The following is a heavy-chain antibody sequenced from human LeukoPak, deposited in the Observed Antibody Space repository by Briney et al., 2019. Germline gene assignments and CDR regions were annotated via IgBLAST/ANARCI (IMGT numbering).Heavy chain of an antibody. CDR2: IRYDGINK. V-gene: IGHV3-30*02. Sequence: GGSLRLSCAASGFTVSSNYMSWVRQAPGEGLDWVAFIRYDGINKYYADSVKGRFTISRDNSKNTLYLQMNSLRADDTAVYYCAKGTSNIVVVPAASPSNYWGQGTLVTVSS. CDR3: AKGTSNIVVVPAASPSNY. CDR1: GFTVSSNY. J-gene: IGHJ4*02. D-gene: IGHD2-2*01.